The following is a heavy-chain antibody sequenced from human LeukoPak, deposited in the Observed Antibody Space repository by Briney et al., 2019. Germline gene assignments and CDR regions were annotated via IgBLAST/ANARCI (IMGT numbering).Heavy chain of an antibody. J-gene: IGHJ6*02. Sequence: SVKVSCKASGGTFSSYAISWVRQAPGQGLEWMGRIIPILGIANYAPKFQGRVTMTTDKSTSTAYMELSSLRSEDTAVYYWARDPGTTTGGGTQIYGMDVWGQGTTVTVSS. CDR3: ARDPGTTTGGGTQIYGMDV. CDR2: IIPILGIA. D-gene: IGHD4-23*01. CDR1: GGTFSSYA. V-gene: IGHV1-69*04.